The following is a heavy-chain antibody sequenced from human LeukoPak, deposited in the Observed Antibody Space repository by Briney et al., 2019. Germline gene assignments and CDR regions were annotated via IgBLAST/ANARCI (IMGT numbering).Heavy chain of an antibody. CDR1: GGSLSGYY. J-gene: IGHJ4*02. CDR3: ARRGYSYGLLKDDY. CDR2: INHSGSN. Sequence: SETLSLTCAVYGGSLSGYYWSWIRQPPGKGLEWIGEINHSGSNNYNPSLKSRVTISVDTSKNQFSLKLSAVTAADTAVYYCARRGYSYGLLKDDYWGQGTLVTVSS. V-gene: IGHV4-34*01. D-gene: IGHD5-18*01.